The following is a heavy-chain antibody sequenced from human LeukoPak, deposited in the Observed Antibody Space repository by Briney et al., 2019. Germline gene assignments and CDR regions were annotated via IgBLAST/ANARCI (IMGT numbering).Heavy chain of an antibody. CDR2: IYPGDPDT. Sequence: GESLKISCKGSGYSFTSYWIGWVRQMPGKGLEWMGIIYPGDPDTRYSPSFQGQVTISADKSISTAYLQWSSLKASDTAMYYCARLGCSSTSCYYWFDPWGQGTLVTVSS. D-gene: IGHD2-2*01. J-gene: IGHJ5*02. V-gene: IGHV5-51*01. CDR3: ARLGCSSTSCYYWFDP. CDR1: GYSFTSYW.